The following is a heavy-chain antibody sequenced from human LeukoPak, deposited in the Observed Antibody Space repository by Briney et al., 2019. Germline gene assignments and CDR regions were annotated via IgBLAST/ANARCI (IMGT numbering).Heavy chain of an antibody. V-gene: IGHV3-30*02. D-gene: IGHD2-2*01. CDR3: AKGFYCSSSTCLDY. CDR2: IRYDGSNK. CDR1: GFTFSSYG. Sequence: AGGSLRLSCAASGFTFSSYGMHWVRQAPGKGLEWVAFIRYDGSNKYYADSVKGRFTISRDNSKNTLYLQMNSLRAEDTAVYYCAKGFYCSSSTCLDYWGQGTLVTVSS. J-gene: IGHJ4*02.